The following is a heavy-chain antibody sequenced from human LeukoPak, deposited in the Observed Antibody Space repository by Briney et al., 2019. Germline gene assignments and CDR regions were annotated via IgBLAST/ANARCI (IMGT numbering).Heavy chain of an antibody. CDR2: IYSGGST. CDR1: GFTVSSNY. D-gene: IGHD3-3*01. V-gene: IGHV3-53*01. J-gene: IGHJ4*02. Sequence: GGSLRLSCAASGFTVSSNYMSWVRQAPGKGLEWVSVIYSGGSTYYADSVKGRFTISRDNSKNTLYLQMNSLRAEDTAVYYCAKDSAFGYFDYWGQGTLVTVSS. CDR3: AKDSAFGYFDY.